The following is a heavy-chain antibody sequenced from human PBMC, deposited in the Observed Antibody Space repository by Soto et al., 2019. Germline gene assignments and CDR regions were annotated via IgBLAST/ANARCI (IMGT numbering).Heavy chain of an antibody. V-gene: IGHV3-23*01. J-gene: IGHJ4*02. CDR2: ISGSVGTS. CDR3: AKGRGSSWTIDY. CDR1: GFNFRSYA. D-gene: IGHD6-13*01. Sequence: EVELSESGGGLVQPGGSLRLSCAASGFNFRSYAMSWVSRAPGTGLEWVSAISGSVGTSYFADSVRGRFTISRDNSKNTLYLQLSSLRVEDTAEYFCAKGRGSSWTIDYWDQGTLVTVSS.